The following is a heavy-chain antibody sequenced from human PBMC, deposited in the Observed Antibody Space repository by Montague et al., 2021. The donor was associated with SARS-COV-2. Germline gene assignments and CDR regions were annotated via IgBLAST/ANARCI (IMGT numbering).Heavy chain of an antibody. J-gene: IGHJ5*02. D-gene: IGHD2-8*01. CDR3: ARDDPYCTNGVCHTGNWFDP. V-gene: IGHV6-1*01. CDR1: GDSVSSNSAA. Sequence: CAISGDSVSSNSAAWNWIRQSPSRGLEWLGRTYYRSKWYNDYAVSVKSRITINPDTSKNQFSLQLNSVTPEDTAVYYCARDDPYCTNGVCHTGNWFDPWGQGTVVTVSS. CDR2: TYYRSKWYN.